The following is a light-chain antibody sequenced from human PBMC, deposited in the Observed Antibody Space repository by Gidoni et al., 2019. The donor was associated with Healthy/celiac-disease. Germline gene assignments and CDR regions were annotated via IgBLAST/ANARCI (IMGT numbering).Light chain of an antibody. Sequence: SYELTQPPSVSVSPGQTARITCSGDALPKQYAYWYQQKPGQAPVLVIYKDSERPSGIPERFSGSSSGTTVTLTISGGQAEDEADYYCQSADSSGTYQVFGGGTKLTVL. CDR3: QSADSSGTYQV. J-gene: IGLJ2*01. CDR1: ALPKQY. CDR2: KDS. V-gene: IGLV3-25*02.